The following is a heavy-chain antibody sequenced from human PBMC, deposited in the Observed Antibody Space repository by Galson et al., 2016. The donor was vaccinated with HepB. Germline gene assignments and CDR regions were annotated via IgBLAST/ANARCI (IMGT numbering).Heavy chain of an antibody. CDR3: VRGPPAYHYYGMDV. CDR2: THYRGST. V-gene: IGHV4-39*01. J-gene: IGHJ6*02. CDR1: GGSISSSSYY. Sequence: SETLSLTCTVSGGSISSSSYYWGWTRQPPGKGREGMGSTHYRGSTYYNPCLKSRVTISLDTSKNLLTLQVNSVTPEDTAVYYCVRGPPAYHYYGMDVWGQGTTVTVSS.